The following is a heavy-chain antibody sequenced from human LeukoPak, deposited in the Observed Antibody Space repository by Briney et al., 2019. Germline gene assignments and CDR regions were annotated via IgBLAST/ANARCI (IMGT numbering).Heavy chain of an antibody. CDR3: AKDSSSGSLDI. J-gene: IGHJ3*02. CDR1: GFTFSTYA. V-gene: IGHV3-23*01. CDR2: ISGSGGST. D-gene: IGHD3-22*01. Sequence: GGSLRLSCAASGFTFSTYAMSWVRQAPGKGLEWVSGISGSGGSTYYADSVKGRFTISRDNSKNSLYLQMNSLRTEDTALYYCAKDSSSGSLDIWGQGTMVTVSS.